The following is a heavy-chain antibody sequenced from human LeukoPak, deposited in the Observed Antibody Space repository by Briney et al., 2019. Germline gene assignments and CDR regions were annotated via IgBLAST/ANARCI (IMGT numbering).Heavy chain of an antibody. CDR2: ISSSSSYI. V-gene: IGHV3-21*01. D-gene: IGHD6-19*01. CDR1: GFTFSSYW. J-gene: IGHJ4*02. Sequence: PGGSLRLSCAASGFTFSSYWMSWVRQAPGKGLEWVSSISSSSSYIYYADSVKGRFTISRDNAKNSLYLQMNSLRAEDTAVYYCARDQGAVADGFDYWGQGTLVTVSS. CDR3: ARDQGAVADGFDY.